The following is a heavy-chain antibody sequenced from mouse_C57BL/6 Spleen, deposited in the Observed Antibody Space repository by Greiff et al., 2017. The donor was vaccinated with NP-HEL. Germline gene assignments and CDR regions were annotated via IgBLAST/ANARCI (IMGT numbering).Heavy chain of an antibody. CDR1: GYAFSSSW. D-gene: IGHD1-3*01. CDR2: IYPGDGDT. Sequence: QVQLKESGPELVKPGASVKISCKASGYAFSSSWMNWVKQRPGKGLEWIGRIYPGDGDTNYNGKFKGKATLTADKSSSTAYMQLSSLTSEDSAVYFCARSRDGSSGAFDYWGQGTTLTVSS. V-gene: IGHV1-82*01. CDR3: ARSRDGSSGAFDY. J-gene: IGHJ2*01.